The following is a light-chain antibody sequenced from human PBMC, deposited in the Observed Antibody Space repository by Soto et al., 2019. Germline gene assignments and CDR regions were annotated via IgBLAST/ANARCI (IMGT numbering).Light chain of an antibody. CDR2: EGS. CDR3: SSYTSRSIVV. J-gene: IGLJ2*01. Sequence: QSVLTQPASVSGSPGQSITISCSGASSVSWYQQHPGKAPQLLIYEGSRRPSGVSHRFSASESGNMASLTISGLQAEDEADYYCSSYTSRSIVVFGGGTKVTVL. V-gene: IGLV2-14*02. CDR1: SS.